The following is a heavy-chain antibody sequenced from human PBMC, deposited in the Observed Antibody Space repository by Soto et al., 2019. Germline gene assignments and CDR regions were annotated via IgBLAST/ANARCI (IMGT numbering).Heavy chain of an antibody. V-gene: IGHV4-59*08. CDR2: IYYSGRI. Sequence: SETLSLTCTVSGGSMSSYYWSWIRQPPGKGLEWIGYIYYSGRINYNPSLKSRVTISVDTSNNQFSLRLSSVTAADTAVYYCASRLMTSGATPFDNWGQGSPVTVSS. J-gene: IGHJ4*02. D-gene: IGHD4-17*01. CDR1: GGSMSSYY. CDR3: ASRLMTSGATPFDN.